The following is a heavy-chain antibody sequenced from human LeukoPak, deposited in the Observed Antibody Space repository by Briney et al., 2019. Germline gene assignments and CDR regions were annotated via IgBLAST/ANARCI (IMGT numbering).Heavy chain of an antibody. Sequence: GGSLRLSCQAAGFTFNKYWMTWVRHAPGKGLEWVANTNQDGGETNYVDSVKGRFTISRDNAKNSLYLQMSSLRAEDTALYYCAKGNSGSYWRHFDYWGQGTLVTVSS. V-gene: IGHV3-7*03. D-gene: IGHD1-26*01. CDR3: AKGNSGSYWRHFDY. CDR2: TNQDGGET. CDR1: GFTFNKYW. J-gene: IGHJ4*02.